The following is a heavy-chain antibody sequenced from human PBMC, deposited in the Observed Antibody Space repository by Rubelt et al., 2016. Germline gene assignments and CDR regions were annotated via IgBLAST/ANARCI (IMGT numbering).Heavy chain of an antibody. Sequence: QLQLQETGPGLVKPSETLSLTCNVSSASVSSSSYFWGWIRQPPGKGLEWIGSIYHSGSTFYNPSLKSPLTMSVDTSDNQFSLRRNAVTVADTAVYYCARFPAYWGQGTQVTVSS. V-gene: IGHV4-39*01. J-gene: IGHJ4*02. CDR1: SASVSSSSYF. CDR3: ARFPAY. CDR2: IYHSGST.